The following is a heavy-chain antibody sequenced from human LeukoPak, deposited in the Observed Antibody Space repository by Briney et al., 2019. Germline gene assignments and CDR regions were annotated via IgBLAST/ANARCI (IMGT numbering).Heavy chain of an antibody. J-gene: IGHJ4*02. V-gene: IGHV1-69*05. CDR2: IIPIFGTA. CDR3: ARIRGIAAAGDTVDY. CDR1: GGTFSSYA. Sequence: GASVKVSCKASGGTFSSYAISWVRQAPGQGLEWMGGIIPIFGTANYAQKFQGRVTITTDESTSTAYMELSSLRSDDTAVYYCARIRGIAAAGDTVDYWGQGTLVTVSS. D-gene: IGHD6-13*01.